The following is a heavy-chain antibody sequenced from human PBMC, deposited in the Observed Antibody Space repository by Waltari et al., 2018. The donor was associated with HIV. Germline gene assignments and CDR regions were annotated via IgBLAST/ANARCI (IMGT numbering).Heavy chain of an antibody. Sequence: QVQLVQSGAEVKRPGASVKVSCKTSGYTFSSYGISWVRQAPGQGLEWMGWIISSNINTKNAQNFLGRVTMTTDTSTNTAYLELRSLRSDDTAVYYCVKEGYCSGGSCYSGSLDIWGQGTKVTVSS. J-gene: IGHJ3*02. V-gene: IGHV1-18*01. CDR3: VKEGYCSGGSCYSGSLDI. CDR1: GYTFSSYG. CDR2: IISSNINT. D-gene: IGHD2-15*01.